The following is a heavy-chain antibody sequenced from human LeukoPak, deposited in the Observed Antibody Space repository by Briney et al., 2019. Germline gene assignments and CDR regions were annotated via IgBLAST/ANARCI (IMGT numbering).Heavy chain of an antibody. CDR3: ARDLQSYDILTGYYFDY. CDR1: GYTFTSDG. CDR2: ISAYNGNT. Sequence: ASVKVSCKASGYTFTSDGISCVRQAPGEGLEWIGWISAYNGNTNYAQKLQGRVTMSTETTTSTAYMELRSLRSNDTAVYYCARDLQSYDILTGYYFDYWGQGTLVTVS. D-gene: IGHD3-9*01. J-gene: IGHJ4*02. V-gene: IGHV1-18*01.